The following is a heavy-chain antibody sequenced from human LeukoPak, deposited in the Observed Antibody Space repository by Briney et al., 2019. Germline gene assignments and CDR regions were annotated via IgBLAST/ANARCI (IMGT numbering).Heavy chain of an antibody. CDR1: GGSISSYY. CDR2: IYYSGST. CDR3: ARAGVAGIGEDAFDI. V-gene: IGHV4-59*01. J-gene: IGHJ3*02. D-gene: IGHD6-19*01. Sequence: PSETLSLTCTVSGGSISSYYWSWIRQPPGKGLEWIGYIYYSGSTNYNPSLKSRVTISVDTSKNQFSLKLSSVTAADTAVYYCARAGVAGIGEDAFDIWGQGTMVTVSS.